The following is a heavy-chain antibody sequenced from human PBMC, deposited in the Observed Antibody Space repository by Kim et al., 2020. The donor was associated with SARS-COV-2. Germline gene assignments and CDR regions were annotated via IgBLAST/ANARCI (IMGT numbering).Heavy chain of an antibody. CDR1: TNSFTTYW. Sequence: GESLKISCKDSTNSFTTYWIGWVRQMPGKGLEWMGIIYPGDSETRYSPFFQGQVTISADKSISTVYLQWSSLKASDTAMYYCARLHCSGGRCYHFDQWGQGTLVTVSS. J-gene: IGHJ4*02. CDR3: ARLHCSGGRCYHFDQ. V-gene: IGHV5-51*01. CDR2: IYPGDSET. D-gene: IGHD2-15*01.